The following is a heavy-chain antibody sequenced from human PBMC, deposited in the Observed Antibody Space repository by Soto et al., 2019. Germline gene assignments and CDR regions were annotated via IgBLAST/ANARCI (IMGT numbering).Heavy chain of an antibody. D-gene: IGHD3-3*01. V-gene: IGHV4-39*01. J-gene: IGHJ4*02. CDR1: GGSISSSSYY. CDR2: IYYSGST. CDR3: ARLPYDFWSGYYLGYFDY. Sequence: SETLSLTCTVSGGSISSSSYYWGWIRQPPGKGLEWIGSIYYSGSTYYNPSLKSRVTISVDTSKNQFSLKLSSVAAADTAVYYCARLPYDFWSGYYLGYFDYWGQGTLVTVSS.